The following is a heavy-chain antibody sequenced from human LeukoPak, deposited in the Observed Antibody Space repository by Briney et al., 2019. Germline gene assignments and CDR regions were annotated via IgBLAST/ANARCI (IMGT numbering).Heavy chain of an antibody. CDR3: AGGALGEGIWSGYMVY. D-gene: IGHD3-3*01. CDR1: GGSFSGYY. Sequence: PSETLSLTCAVYGGSFSGYYWSWIRQPPGKGLEWIGEINHSGSTNYNPSLKSRVTISVDTSKNQFSLKLSSVTAADTAVYYCAGGALGEGIWSGYMVYWGQGTLVTVSS. CDR2: INHSGST. J-gene: IGHJ4*02. V-gene: IGHV4-34*01.